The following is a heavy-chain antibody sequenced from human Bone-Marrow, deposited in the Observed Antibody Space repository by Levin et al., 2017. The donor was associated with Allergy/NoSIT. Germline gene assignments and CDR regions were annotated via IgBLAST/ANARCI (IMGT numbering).Heavy chain of an antibody. D-gene: IGHD6-19*01. J-gene: IGHJ3*02. CDR3: ARDRGWYGDAFDT. CDR1: GFTFSRYG. V-gene: IGHV3-23*01. Sequence: GGSLRLSCAVSGFTFSRYGMSWVRQAPGKGLEWVSALCGSGGSTYYADSVKGRLTASRDNSKNTLFLQMNSLGVEDTAVYYCARDRGWYGDAFDTWGQGTMVTVSS. CDR2: LCGSGGST.